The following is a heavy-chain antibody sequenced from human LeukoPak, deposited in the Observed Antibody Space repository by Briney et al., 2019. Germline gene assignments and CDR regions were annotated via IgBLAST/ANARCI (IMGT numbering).Heavy chain of an antibody. CDR1: GFTFSDYY. J-gene: IGHJ4*02. CDR2: ISSSSSYT. CDR3: ARSEYSSGWPLFDY. V-gene: IGHV3-11*03. D-gene: IGHD6-19*01. Sequence: PGGSLRLSCAASGFTFSDYYMSWIRQAPGKGLEWVSYISSSSSYTNYADSVKGRFTISRDNAKNSLYLQMNSLRAEDTAVYYCARSEYSSGWPLFDYWGQGTLVAVSS.